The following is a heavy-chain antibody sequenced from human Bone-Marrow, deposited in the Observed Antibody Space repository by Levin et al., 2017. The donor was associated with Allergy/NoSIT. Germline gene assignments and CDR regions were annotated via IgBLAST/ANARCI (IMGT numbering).Heavy chain of an antibody. V-gene: IGHV3-30*18. J-gene: IGHJ6*02. CDR2: ITSDGSSK. CDR3: AKGGDMDV. Sequence: GGSLRLSCAASGFSFSTYGIHWVRQAPGKGLERVALITSDGSSKFFADSVKGRFTISRDNSKNTLHLQMSSLRPEDTAVYYCAKGGDMDVWGQGTTITVSS. CDR1: GFSFSTYG. D-gene: IGHD3-10*01.